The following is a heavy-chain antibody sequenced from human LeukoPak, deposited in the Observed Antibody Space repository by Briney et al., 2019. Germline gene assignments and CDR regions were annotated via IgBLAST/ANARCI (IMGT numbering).Heavy chain of an antibody. CDR1: GFTFSTYW. J-gene: IGHJ4*02. V-gene: IGHV3-74*01. CDR2: ISSDGSIT. Sequence: PGGSLRLSCAASGFTFSTYWMHWVRQAPEKGLVWVSRISSDGSITSYADSVKGRFTISRDNAKNTLYLQMNSLRAEDTAVYYCARHLNYYLDYWGQGTLVTVSS. D-gene: IGHD3-10*01. CDR3: ARHLNYYLDY.